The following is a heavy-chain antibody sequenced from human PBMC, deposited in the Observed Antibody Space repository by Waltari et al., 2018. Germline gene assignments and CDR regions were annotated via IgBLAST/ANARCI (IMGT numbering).Heavy chain of an antibody. CDR1: GITFSSYA. Sequence: QVQLVESGGGVVQPGRSLRLSCAASGITFSSYAMHWVRQAPGKGLEWVAVISDDGSNKYYADSVKGRFTISRDNSKNTLYLQMNSLRAEDTAVYYCARDFSDYGDYFDYWGQGTLVTVSS. CDR3: ARDFSDYGDYFDY. V-gene: IGHV3-30-3*01. D-gene: IGHD4-17*01. CDR2: ISDDGSNK. J-gene: IGHJ4*02.